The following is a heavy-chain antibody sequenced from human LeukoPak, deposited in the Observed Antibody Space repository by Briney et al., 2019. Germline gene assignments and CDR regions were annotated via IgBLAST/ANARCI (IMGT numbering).Heavy chain of an antibody. CDR3: ARDSITIFGVVITPFDY. CDR1: GFTFSSYW. Sequence: GGSLRLSCAASGFTFSSYWMIWVRQAPGKGLEWVANIKQDGSEKYYVVSVKGRFTISRDNAKNSLYLQMNSLRAEDTAVYYCARDSITIFGVVITPFDYWGQGTLVTVSS. D-gene: IGHD3-3*01. J-gene: IGHJ4*02. CDR2: IKQDGSEK. V-gene: IGHV3-7*01.